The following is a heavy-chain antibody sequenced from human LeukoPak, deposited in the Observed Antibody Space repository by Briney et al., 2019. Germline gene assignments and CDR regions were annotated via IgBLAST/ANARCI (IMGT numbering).Heavy chain of an antibody. Sequence: GGSLRLSCAASGFTFSSYSMNWVRQAPGKGLEWVSSISSSSSYIYYADSVKGRFTISRDNAKNSLYLQMSSLRAEDTAVYYCARGKYCSSTSCYNYGMDVWGQGTTVTVSS. CDR2: ISSSSSYI. D-gene: IGHD2-2*02. V-gene: IGHV3-21*01. CDR1: GFTFSSYS. CDR3: ARGKYCSSTSCYNYGMDV. J-gene: IGHJ6*02.